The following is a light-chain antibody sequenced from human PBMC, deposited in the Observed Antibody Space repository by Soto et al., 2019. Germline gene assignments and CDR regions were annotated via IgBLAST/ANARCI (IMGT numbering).Light chain of an antibody. CDR2: WAS. J-gene: IGKJ3*01. Sequence: DTVMTQSPEYLAVSLGERATINCKSSRSVLYTSNNKNYLAWYQQKPGQPPKLLLSWASTRESGVPDRFSGGGSGTDFALTISSLQAEDVAVYYCQQYYSNPPLFTFGPGTKVDIK. CDR3: QQYYSNPPLFT. V-gene: IGKV4-1*01. CDR1: RSVLYTSNNKNY.